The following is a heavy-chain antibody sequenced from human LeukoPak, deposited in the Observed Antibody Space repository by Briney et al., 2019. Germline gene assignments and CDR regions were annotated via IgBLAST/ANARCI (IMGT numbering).Heavy chain of an antibody. CDR3: ARGYCSSTSCYRADY. V-gene: IGHV5-51*01. CDR1: GYSFTSYW. D-gene: IGHD2-2*02. Sequence: GESLKISCKGSGYSFTSYWIGWVRQMPGKGLEWMGIIYPGDSDTRYSPSFQGQVTISADKSISTAYLQWSSLKASDTAMHYCARGYCSSTSCYRADYWGQGTLVTVSS. J-gene: IGHJ4*02. CDR2: IYPGDSDT.